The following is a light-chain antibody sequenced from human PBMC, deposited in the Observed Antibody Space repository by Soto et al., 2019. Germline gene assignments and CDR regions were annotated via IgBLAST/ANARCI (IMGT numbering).Light chain of an antibody. CDR1: QSVGTY. J-gene: IGKJ4*01. CDR2: DAS. V-gene: IGKV3-11*01. Sequence: EIVVTQSPATLSLSPGERASLSCRASQSVGTYLAWYQQKPGQAPRLLIYDASSRAVGVAPRFRGSGSGTDFTITIAYVEPEDFAVYYCQQRSTWPLTFGGGTRVEF. CDR3: QQRSTWPLT.